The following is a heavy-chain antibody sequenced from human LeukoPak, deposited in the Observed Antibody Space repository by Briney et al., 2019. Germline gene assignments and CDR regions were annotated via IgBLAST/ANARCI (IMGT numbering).Heavy chain of an antibody. CDR2: ITGSGDDT. CDR1: GFTFSSYA. CDR3: AKNGAYSGYDYIDY. V-gene: IGHV3-23*01. Sequence: GGSLRLSCAASGFTFSSYAMSWVRQAPGKGLEWVSDITGSGDDTDYADSVKGRFTVSGDNSRNTLYLQINSLRAEDTAVYYCAKNGAYSGYDYIDYWGQGTLVTVSS. J-gene: IGHJ4*02. D-gene: IGHD5-12*01.